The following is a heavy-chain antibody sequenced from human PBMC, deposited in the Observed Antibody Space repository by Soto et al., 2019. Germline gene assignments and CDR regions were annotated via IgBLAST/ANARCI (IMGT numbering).Heavy chain of an antibody. CDR2: IYYSGST. CDR3: ARLCYFAWSPSPLDFNRFDP. J-gene: IGHJ5*02. Sequence: QLQLQESGPGLVKPSETLSLTCTVSGGSISSSSYYWGWIRQPPGKGLEWIGSIYYSGSTYYNPSLKSRVTISADTSKNQFSLKLSSVTAADTAVYYCARLCYFAWSPSPLDFNRFDPWGQGTLVTVSS. V-gene: IGHV4-39*01. D-gene: IGHD3-9*01. CDR1: GGSISSSSYY.